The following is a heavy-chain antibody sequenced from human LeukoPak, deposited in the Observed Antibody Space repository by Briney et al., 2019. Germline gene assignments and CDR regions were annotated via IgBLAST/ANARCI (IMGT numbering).Heavy chain of an antibody. Sequence: SQTLSLTCTVSGGSISSGGYYWSWIRQHPGKGLEWIGSIYYSGSTNYNPSLKSRVTISVDKSKNQFSLKLSSVTAADTAVYYCAREDYYDSSGYYYYWFDPWGQGTLVTVSS. CDR2: IYYSGST. D-gene: IGHD3-22*01. CDR1: GGSISSGGYY. CDR3: AREDYYDSSGYYYYWFDP. J-gene: IGHJ5*02. V-gene: IGHV4-31*03.